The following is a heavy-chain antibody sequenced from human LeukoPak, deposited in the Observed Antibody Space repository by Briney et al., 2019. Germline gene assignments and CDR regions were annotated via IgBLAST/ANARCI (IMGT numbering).Heavy chain of an antibody. CDR2: IDPSDSYT. J-gene: IGHJ4*02. CDR3: ASDRNSKWYFDY. CDR1: GYSFTSYW. D-gene: IGHD4-23*01. Sequence: GESLKTSCKGSGYSFTSYWITWVRQMPGKGLEWMGRIDPSDSYTNYSPSFQGHVTISADKSISTAYLQWSSLKASDTAMYYCASDRNSKWYFDYWGPGTLVTVSS. V-gene: IGHV5-10-1*01.